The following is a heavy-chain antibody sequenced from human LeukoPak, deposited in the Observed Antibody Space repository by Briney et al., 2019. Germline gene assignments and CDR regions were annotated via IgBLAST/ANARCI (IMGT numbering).Heavy chain of an antibody. D-gene: IGHD2-2*01. CDR1: GFTFDDYA. J-gene: IGHJ5*02. V-gene: IGHV3-9*01. Sequence: PGGSLRLSCAASGFTFDDYAMHWVRQAPGKGLEWVSGISWNSGSIGYADSVKGRFTIPRDNAKNTLYLQMNSLRAEDTAVYYCARDLVVPAAIEWFDPWGQGTLVTVSS. CDR2: ISWNSGSI. CDR3: ARDLVVPAAIEWFDP.